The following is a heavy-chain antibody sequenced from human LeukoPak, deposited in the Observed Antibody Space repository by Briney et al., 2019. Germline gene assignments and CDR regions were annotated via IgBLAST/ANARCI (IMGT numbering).Heavy chain of an antibody. J-gene: IGHJ4*02. Sequence: GASVKVSCKASGYTFTSYGISWVRQAPGQGLEWMGWISAYNGNTNYAQKLQGRVTMTTDTSTSTAYMELRSLRSDDTAVYYCARDPRYSGSYEFDYWGQGTLVTVSS. CDR1: GYTFTSYG. CDR2: ISAYNGNT. D-gene: IGHD1-26*01. V-gene: IGHV1-18*01. CDR3: ARDPRYSGSYEFDY.